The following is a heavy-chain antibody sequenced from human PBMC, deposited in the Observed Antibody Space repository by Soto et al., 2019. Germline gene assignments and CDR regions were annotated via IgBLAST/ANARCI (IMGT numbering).Heavy chain of an antibody. CDR2: IFHTGST. CDR1: GGSISSSNW. V-gene: IGHV4-4*02. CDR3: ARAGTTAYYYGMDV. J-gene: IGHJ6*02. D-gene: IGHD1-7*01. Sequence: KPSETLSLTCAVSGGSISSSNWWNWVRQPPGKGLEWVGEIFHTGSTNYNPSLRSRATISVDTSKNLFSLMLSSVTAADTAVYYCARAGTTAYYYGMDVWGQGTTVTVSS.